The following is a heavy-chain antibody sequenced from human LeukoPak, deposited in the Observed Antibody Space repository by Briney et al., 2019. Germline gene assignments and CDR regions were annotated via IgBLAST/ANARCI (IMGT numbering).Heavy chain of an antibody. D-gene: IGHD3-9*01. V-gene: IGHV3-21*01. CDR3: ARARYHYDNTGHSYWYFDL. CDR1: GFTFSNYY. Sequence: KAGGSLRLSCAASGFTFSNYYMHWLRQAPFRGLEWVSSTSESNDNIKYADSVKARFTISRDNAKTSLYLQMNNLRADDTAVYYCARARYHYDNTGHSYWYFDLWGRGTLVTVSS. J-gene: IGHJ2*01. CDR2: TSESNDNI.